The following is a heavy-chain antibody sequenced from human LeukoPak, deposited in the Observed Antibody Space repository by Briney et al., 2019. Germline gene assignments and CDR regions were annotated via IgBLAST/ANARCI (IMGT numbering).Heavy chain of an antibody. Sequence: SGPTLVNPTQTLTLTCTFSGFSLGTRGVGVGWIRQPPGKALEWLTLIYWDDDKRYSPSLKSRLTITKDTSKNQVVLTMTNMDPVDTATYYCAHSRITMVRGVLGIDYWGQGTLVTVSS. V-gene: IGHV2-5*02. J-gene: IGHJ4*02. D-gene: IGHD3-10*01. CDR2: IYWDDDK. CDR1: GFSLGTRGVG. CDR3: AHSRITMVRGVLGIDY.